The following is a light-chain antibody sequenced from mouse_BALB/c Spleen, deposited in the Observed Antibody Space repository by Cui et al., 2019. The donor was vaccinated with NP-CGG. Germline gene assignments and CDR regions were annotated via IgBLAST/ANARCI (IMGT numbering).Light chain of an antibody. Sequence: QAVVTQESALTTSPGETVTVTCRSSTGAVITSNYANWFQEKPDHLFTGLIGGTNNRAPGVPARFSGSLIGDKAALTITGAQTEDEAIYFCALWYSNHWVFGGGTKLTVL. CDR2: GTN. J-gene: IGLJ1*01. CDR3: ALWYSNHWV. CDR1: TGAVITSNY. V-gene: IGLV1*01.